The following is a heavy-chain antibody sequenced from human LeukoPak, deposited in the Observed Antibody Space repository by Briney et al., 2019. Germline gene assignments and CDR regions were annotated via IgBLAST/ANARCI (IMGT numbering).Heavy chain of an antibody. CDR2: ISYDGSKK. CDR3: AKERGTTTWLDY. CDR1: GFTLSSYG. Sequence: GRSLRLSCGASGFTLSSYGMHWVRQAPGKGLEWVAVISYDGSKKYYGDSVKGRFTISRDNSENRLYLQLTSLRPEDTAVYYCAKERGTTTWLDYWGQGILVTVSS. V-gene: IGHV3-30*18. D-gene: IGHD2-2*01. J-gene: IGHJ4*02.